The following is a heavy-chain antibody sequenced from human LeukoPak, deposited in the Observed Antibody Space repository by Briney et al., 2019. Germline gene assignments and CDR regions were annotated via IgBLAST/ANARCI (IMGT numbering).Heavy chain of an antibody. D-gene: IGHD4/OR15-4a*01. CDR1: GGSISSSSYY. CDR2: IYYSGST. CDR3: AIGRKVLDY. Sequence: SETLSLTCTVSGGSISSSSYYWGWIRQPPGKGLEWIGSIYYSGSTYYNPSLKSRVTISVDTSKNQFSLKLSSVTAADTAVYYCAIGRKVLDYWGQGTLVTVSS. J-gene: IGHJ4*02. V-gene: IGHV4-39*01.